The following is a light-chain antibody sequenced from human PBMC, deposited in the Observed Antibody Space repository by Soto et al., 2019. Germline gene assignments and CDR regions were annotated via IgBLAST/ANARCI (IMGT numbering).Light chain of an antibody. V-gene: IGKV1-27*01. Sequence: DIQMTQSPSSLSASVGDRVNITCRASLGISNFLAWYQQKPGKVPKLLIYDVYTLRPRVPSRFSGSGSGTNFTLHISSLQPEDVSNYYCQKDNGAPHTFGGGTKVEI. CDR3: QKDNGAPHT. CDR1: LGISNF. J-gene: IGKJ4*01. CDR2: DVY.